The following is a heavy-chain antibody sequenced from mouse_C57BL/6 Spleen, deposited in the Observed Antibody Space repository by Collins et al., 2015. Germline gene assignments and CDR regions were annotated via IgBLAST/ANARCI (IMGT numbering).Heavy chain of an antibody. CDR2: ISYDGSN. J-gene: IGHJ3*01. Sequence: GLVKPSQSLSLTCSVTGYSITSGYYWNWIRQFPGNKLEWMGYISYDGSNNYNPSLKNRISITRDTSKNQFFLKLNSVTTEDTATYYCARGDYDGWFAYWGQGTLVTVSA. CDR3: ARGDYDGWFAY. D-gene: IGHD2-4*01. CDR1: GYSITSGYY. V-gene: IGHV3-6*01.